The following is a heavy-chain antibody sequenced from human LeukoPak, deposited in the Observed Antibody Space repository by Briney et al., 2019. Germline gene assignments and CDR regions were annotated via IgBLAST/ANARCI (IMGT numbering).Heavy chain of an antibody. J-gene: IGHJ6*02. V-gene: IGHV3-7*05. CDR2: IKQDGSEK. CDR1: GFTFSSYW. CDR3: ARDFYGPYYYYGMDV. Sequence: GGSLRLSCAASGFTFSSYWMSWIRQAPGKGLEWVANIKQDGSEKYYVDSVKGRFTISRDNAKNSLYLQMNSLRAEDTAVYYCARDFYGPYYYYGMDVWGQGTTVTVSS. D-gene: IGHD2/OR15-2a*01.